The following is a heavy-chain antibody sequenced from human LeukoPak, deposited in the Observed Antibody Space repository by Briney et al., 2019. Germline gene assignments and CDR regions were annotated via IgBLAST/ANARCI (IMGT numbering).Heavy chain of an antibody. Sequence: GGSLRLSCAASGYTFSSYSMNWVRQAPGKGLEWVSSISSSSSYIYYADSVKGRFTISRDNAKNSLSLQMNSLRAEDTAVYYCARDRQWLSGNTYFDYWGQGTLVTVSS. J-gene: IGHJ4*02. V-gene: IGHV3-21*01. D-gene: IGHD6-19*01. CDR2: ISSSSSYI. CDR1: GYTFSSYS. CDR3: ARDRQWLSGNTYFDY.